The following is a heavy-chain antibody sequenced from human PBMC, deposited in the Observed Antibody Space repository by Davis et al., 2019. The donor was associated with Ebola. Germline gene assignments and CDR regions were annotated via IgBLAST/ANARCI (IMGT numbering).Heavy chain of an antibody. CDR2: IYYSGST. CDR1: GDGSISSSNDY. D-gene: IGHD3-22*01. Sequence: SETLSLTCTVSGDGSISSSNDYWGWIRQSPGKGLEWIGYIYYSGSTNYNPFLKSRVTISVDTSKNQFSLKLSSVTAADTAVYYCARARRYYDSSGYYSWWGQGTLVTVSS. CDR3: ARARRYYDSSGYYSW. V-gene: IGHV4-61*05. J-gene: IGHJ4*02.